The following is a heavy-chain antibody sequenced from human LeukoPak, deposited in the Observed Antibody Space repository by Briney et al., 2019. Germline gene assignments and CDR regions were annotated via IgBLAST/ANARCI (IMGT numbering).Heavy chain of an antibody. J-gene: IGHJ4*02. CDR3: AKDPWEPHEYYFDY. CDR2: ISGSGGST. Sequence: GGSLRLSCAASGFTFSSYAMSWARQAPGKGLEWVSAISGSGGSTYYADSVKGRFTISRDNSKNTLYLQMNSLRAEDTAVYYCAKDPWEPHEYYFDYWGQGTLVTVSS. D-gene: IGHD1-26*01. V-gene: IGHV3-23*01. CDR1: GFTFSSYA.